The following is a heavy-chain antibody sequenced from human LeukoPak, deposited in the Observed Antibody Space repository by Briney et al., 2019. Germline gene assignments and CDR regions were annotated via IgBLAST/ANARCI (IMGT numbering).Heavy chain of an antibody. D-gene: IGHD6-19*01. V-gene: IGHV4-39*07. CDR1: GGSISSSSYY. J-gene: IGHJ4*02. Sequence: SETLSLTCTVSGGSISSSSYYWGWIRQPPGKGLEWIGSIYYSGSTYYNPSLKSRVTISVDTSKNQFSLKPSSVTAADTAVYYCARGGKNSGWYGWGQGTLVTVSS. CDR3: ARGGKNSGWYG. CDR2: IYYSGST.